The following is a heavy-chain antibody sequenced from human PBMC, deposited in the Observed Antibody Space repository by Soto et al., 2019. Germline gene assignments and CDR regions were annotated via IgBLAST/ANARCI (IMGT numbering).Heavy chain of an antibody. CDR2: ISSSSSYT. D-gene: IGHD6-25*01. Sequence: PGGSLRLSCAASGFTFSDYYMSWIRQAPGKGLEWVSYISSSSSYTNYADSVKGRFTISRDNAKNSLYLQMNSLRAEDTAVYYCARNQLAATHTPYMDVWGQGTTVTVSS. V-gene: IGHV3-11*06. CDR1: GFTFSDYY. CDR3: ARNQLAATHTPYMDV. J-gene: IGHJ6*02.